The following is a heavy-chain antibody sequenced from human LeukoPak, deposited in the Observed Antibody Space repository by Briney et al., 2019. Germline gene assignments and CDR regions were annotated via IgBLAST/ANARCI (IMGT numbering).Heavy chain of an antibody. CDR2: IYYSGST. CDR3: ARAPEPSWVDY. CDR1: GGSISSSSYY. J-gene: IGHJ4*02. V-gene: IGHV4-39*07. Sequence: PSETLSLTCTVSGGSISSSSYYWGWIRQPPGKGLEWIGSIYYSGSTYYNPSLKSRVTISVDTSKNQFSLKLSSVTAADTAVYYCARAPEPSWVDYWGQGTLVTVSS. D-gene: IGHD1-14*01.